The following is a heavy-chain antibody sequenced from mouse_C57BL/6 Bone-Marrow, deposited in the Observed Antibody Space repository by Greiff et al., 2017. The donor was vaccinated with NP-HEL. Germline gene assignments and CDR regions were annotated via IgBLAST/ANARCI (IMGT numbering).Heavy chain of an antibody. CDR2: IYPRSGNT. D-gene: IGHD1-1*01. V-gene: IGHV1-81*01. J-gene: IGHJ3*01. CDR3: ASWGGGGYYGRPLAY. Sequence: VKLMESGAELARPGASVKLSCKASGYTFTSYGISWVKQRTGQGLEWIGEIYPRSGNTYYNEKFKGKATLTADKSSSTAYMELRSLTSEDSAVYFCASWGGGGYYGRPLAYWGQGTLVTVSA. CDR1: GYTFTSYG.